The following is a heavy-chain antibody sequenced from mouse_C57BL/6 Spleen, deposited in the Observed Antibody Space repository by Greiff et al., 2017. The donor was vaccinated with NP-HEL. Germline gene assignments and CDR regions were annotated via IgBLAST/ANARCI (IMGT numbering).Heavy chain of an antibody. V-gene: IGHV1-52*01. CDR2: IDPSDSET. D-gene: IGHD2-1*01. CDR1: GYTFTSYW. CDR3: ARGGFYGNYEAY. Sequence: VQLQQPGAELVRPGSSVKLSCKASGYTFTSYWMHWVKQRPIQGLEWIGNIDPSDSETHYNQKFKYKATLTVDKSSSTAYMPLSSLTSEDSAVDYCARGGFYGNYEAYWGQGTLVTVSA. J-gene: IGHJ3*01.